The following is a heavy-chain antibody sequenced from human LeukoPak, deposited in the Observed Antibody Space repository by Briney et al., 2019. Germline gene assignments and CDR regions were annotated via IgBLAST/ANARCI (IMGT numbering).Heavy chain of an antibody. V-gene: IGHV1-8*01. CDR3: ARAGGYCGRISCPYYFDY. CDR1: GYTFTSYD. J-gene: IGHJ4*02. Sequence: ASAKVSCKASGYTFTSYDINWVRQATGQGLEWMGWMNPNSGNTGYAQKFQGRVTMTRNTSISTAYMELSSLRSEDTAVYYCARAGGYCGRISCPYYFDYWGQGSLVAVSS. D-gene: IGHD2-15*01. CDR2: MNPNSGNT.